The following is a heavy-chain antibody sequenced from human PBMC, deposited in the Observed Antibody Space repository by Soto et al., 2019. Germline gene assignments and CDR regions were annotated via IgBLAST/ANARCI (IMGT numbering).Heavy chain of an antibody. Sequence: GGSLRLSCAASGFTFSSYEMNWVRQAPGKGLEWVSYISSSGSTIYYADSVKGRFTISRDNAKNSLYLQMNSLRAEDTAVYYCARGDKYSSSWYNWFDPWGQGTLVTVSS. V-gene: IGHV3-48*03. J-gene: IGHJ5*02. D-gene: IGHD6-13*01. CDR2: ISSSGSTI. CDR3: ARGDKYSSSWYNWFDP. CDR1: GFTFSSYE.